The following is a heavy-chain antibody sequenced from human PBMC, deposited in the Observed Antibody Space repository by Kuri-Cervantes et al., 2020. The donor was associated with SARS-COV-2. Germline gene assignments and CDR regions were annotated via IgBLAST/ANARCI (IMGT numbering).Heavy chain of an antibody. J-gene: IGHJ4*02. D-gene: IGHD4-17*01. Sequence: SETLSLTCAVSGVPVTGGSYFWAWIRQPAGKGLEWIGHLDTSGSPTYNPSLRGRVTISLDPSNNRFSLSLTSTTAADTAVYYCATLDDYGDYGGVYFDYWGQGTLVTVSS. CDR3: ATLDDYGDYGGVYFDY. CDR2: LDTSGSP. CDR1: GVPVTGGSYF. V-gene: IGHV4-61*09.